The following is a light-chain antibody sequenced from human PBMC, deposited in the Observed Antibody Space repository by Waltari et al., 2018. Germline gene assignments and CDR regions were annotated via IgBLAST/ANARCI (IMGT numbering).Light chain of an antibody. V-gene: IGLV2-14*03. CDR1: SSYIGEYNH. Sequence: QSALTQPAPVSAPPGQSITISCTGSSSYIGEYNHVSWYQQHPGKAPKLMIYDVSSRPSGVSNRFFGSKSGTTASLTVSGLQAEDEAVYFCSSYSTSITPYVFGAGTKVTVL. J-gene: IGLJ1*01. CDR2: DVS. CDR3: SSYSTSITPYV.